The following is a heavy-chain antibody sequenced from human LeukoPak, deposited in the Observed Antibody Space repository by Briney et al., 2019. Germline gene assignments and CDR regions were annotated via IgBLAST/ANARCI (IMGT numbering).Heavy chain of an antibody. V-gene: IGHV3-53*01. CDR3: ARDSRYYDYVWGSSSADY. D-gene: IGHD3-16*01. Sequence: PGGSLRLSCAASGVTVSSNYMSWVRQAPGKGLEWVSVIYSGGSTYYADSVKGRFTISRDNSKNTLYLQMNSLRAEDTAVYYCARDSRYYDYVWGSSSADYWGQGTLVTVSS. CDR2: IYSGGST. J-gene: IGHJ4*02. CDR1: GVTVSSNY.